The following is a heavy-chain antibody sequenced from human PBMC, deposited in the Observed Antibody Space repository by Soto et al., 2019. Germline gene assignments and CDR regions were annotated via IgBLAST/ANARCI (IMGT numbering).Heavy chain of an antibody. CDR1: GYTFTSYY. J-gene: IGHJ4*02. CDR2: INPSGGST. Sequence: ASVKVSCKASGYTFTSYYMHWVRQAPGQGLEWMGIINPSGGSTSYAQKFQGRVTMTRDTSTNTVYMELSSLRSEDTAVYYCARRLYDFWSGSTRFDYWGQGTLVTVSS. V-gene: IGHV1-46*01. CDR3: ARRLYDFWSGSTRFDY. D-gene: IGHD3-3*01.